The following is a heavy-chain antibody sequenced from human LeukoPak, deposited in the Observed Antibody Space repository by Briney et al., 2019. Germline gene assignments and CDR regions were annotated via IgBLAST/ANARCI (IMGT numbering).Heavy chain of an antibody. V-gene: IGHV4-61*02. J-gene: IGHJ4*02. Sequence: SQTLSLTCTVSGGSISSSDYYWSWIRQPAGKGLEWIGRTHTSGSTNYNPSLKSRVTISIDTSRNQFSLNLSSVTAADTAMYYCARAHWTGTYVYDYWGQGALVTVSS. D-gene: IGHD1-7*01. CDR1: GGSISSSDYY. CDR2: THTSGST. CDR3: ARAHWTGTYVYDY.